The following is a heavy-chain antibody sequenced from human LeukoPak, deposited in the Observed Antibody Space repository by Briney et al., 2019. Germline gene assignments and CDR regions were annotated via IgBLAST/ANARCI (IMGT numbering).Heavy chain of an antibody. D-gene: IGHD3-10*01. CDR3: AKGPNFGSWRAVDY. CDR2: ISLDDSAT. J-gene: IGHJ4*02. CDR1: SFTSGDHD. V-gene: IGHV3-23*01. Sequence: PGGSLRLSCAASSFTSGDHDMTWVRQTSGRGPEWVSSISLDDSATWYADSVRGRFTMSRDKSKNTLYLQMNSLRADDTAVYYCAKGPNFGSWRAVDYWGQGSLVTVSS.